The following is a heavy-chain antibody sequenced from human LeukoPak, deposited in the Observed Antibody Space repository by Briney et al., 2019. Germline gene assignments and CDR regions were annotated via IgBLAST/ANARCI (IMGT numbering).Heavy chain of an antibody. J-gene: IGHJ4*02. V-gene: IGHV3-30-3*01. CDR1: GFTFSSYA. CDR2: ISYDGSNK. CDR3: ARVPVGYCSNTNCKGDYFDY. Sequence: GGSLRLSCAASGFTFSSYAMHWVRQAPGKGLEWVAVISYDGSNKYYADSVKGRFTISRDNSKNTLYLQMNSLRAEDTAVYYCARVPVGYCSNTNCKGDYFDYWGQGTLVTVSS. D-gene: IGHD2-2*01.